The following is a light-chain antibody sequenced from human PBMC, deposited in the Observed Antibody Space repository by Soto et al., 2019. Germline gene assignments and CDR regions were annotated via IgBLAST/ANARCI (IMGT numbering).Light chain of an antibody. V-gene: IGKV1-39*01. Sequence: DIQMTQSPSSLSASVGGRVPITCRASQSISSYLNWYQQKPGKAPKLLIYAASSMQRGVPSRFSGSGSGTDFTLTISSLQPEDFATYYCQQSYSTPWTFGQGTKVEIK. CDR3: QQSYSTPWT. J-gene: IGKJ1*01. CDR2: AAS. CDR1: QSISSY.